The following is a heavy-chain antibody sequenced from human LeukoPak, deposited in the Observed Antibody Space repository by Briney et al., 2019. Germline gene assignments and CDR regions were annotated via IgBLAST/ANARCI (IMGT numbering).Heavy chain of an antibody. V-gene: IGHV3-53*01. CDR2: IYSGGST. J-gene: IGHJ6*02. CDR1: GFTFSSNY. Sequence: PGGSLRLSCAASGFTFSSNYMSWVRQAPGKGLEWVSVIYSGGSTYYADSVKGRFTISRDNSKNTLYLQMNSLRAEDTAVYYCATLPFGGRIRGYYYYYGMDVWGQGTTVTVSS. D-gene: IGHD4-23*01. CDR3: ATLPFGGRIRGYYYYYGMDV.